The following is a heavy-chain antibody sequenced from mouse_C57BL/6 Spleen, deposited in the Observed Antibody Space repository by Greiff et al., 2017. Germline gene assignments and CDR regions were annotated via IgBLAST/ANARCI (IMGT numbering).Heavy chain of an antibody. J-gene: IGHJ3*01. CDR2: ISYDGSN. V-gene: IGHV3-6*01. CDR3: AREDYGSSPWFAY. D-gene: IGHD1-1*01. CDR1: GYSITSGYY. Sequence: DVKLQESGPGLVKPSQSLSLTCSVTGYSITSGYYWNWIRQFPGNKLEWMGYISYDGSNNYNPSLKNRISITRDTSKNQFFLKLNSVTTEDTATYYCAREDYGSSPWFAYWGQGTLVTVSA.